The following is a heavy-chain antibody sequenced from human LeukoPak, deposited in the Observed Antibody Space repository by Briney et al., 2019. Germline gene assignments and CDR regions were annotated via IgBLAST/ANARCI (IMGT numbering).Heavy chain of an antibody. CDR3: ARLVVVAARIFDY. Sequence: ASETLSLTCAVYGGSFSGYYWSWIRQPPGKGLEWIGEINHSGSTNYNPSLKSRVTISVDTSKNQFSLKLSSVTAADTAVYYCARLVVVAARIFDYWGQGTLVTVSS. CDR1: GGSFSGYY. D-gene: IGHD2-15*01. J-gene: IGHJ4*02. CDR2: INHSGST. V-gene: IGHV4-34*01.